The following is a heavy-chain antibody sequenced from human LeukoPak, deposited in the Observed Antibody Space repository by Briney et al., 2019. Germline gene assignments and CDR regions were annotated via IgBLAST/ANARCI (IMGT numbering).Heavy chain of an antibody. CDR2: MNPNSGNT. D-gene: IGHD3-16*02. CDR1: GYTFTSYD. CDR3: ARSKDYDYVWGSYPHDY. V-gene: IGHV1-8*01. Sequence: GASVKLSCKSSGYTFTSYDISWVRQATGQGLEWMGWMNPNSGNTGYTQKFQGRVTMTRNTSISTAYMELSSLRSEDTAVYYCARSKDYDYVWGSYPHDYWGQGTLVTVSS. J-gene: IGHJ4*02.